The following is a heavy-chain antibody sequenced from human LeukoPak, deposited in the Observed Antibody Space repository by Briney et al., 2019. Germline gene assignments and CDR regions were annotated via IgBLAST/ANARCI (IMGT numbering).Heavy chain of an antibody. J-gene: IGHJ4*02. CDR3: ARGVSGFGELLYYFDY. CDR1: GGSISSSSYY. Sequence: SETLSLTCTVSGGSISSSSYYWGWIRQPPGKGLEWIGSIYYSGSTYYNPSLKSRVTISVDTSKNQFSLKLSSVTAADTAVYYCARGVSGFGELLYYFDYWGQGTLVTVSS. D-gene: IGHD3-10*01. CDR2: IYYSGST. V-gene: IGHV4-39*01.